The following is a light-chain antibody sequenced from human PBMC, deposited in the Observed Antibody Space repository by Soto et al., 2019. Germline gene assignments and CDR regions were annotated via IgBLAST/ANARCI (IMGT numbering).Light chain of an antibody. Sequence: DIQMTQSPSSLSASVGDRVSVTCRTSQNITKFLNWYQEKPGKAPKVLIYVTSNLENGVPSRFSGSGSGTHFTLSISSLQPEDFATYYCQQTFSAPGTSGPGTRVEVK. V-gene: IGKV1-39*01. CDR2: VTS. CDR1: QNITKF. CDR3: QQTFSAPGT. J-gene: IGKJ1*01.